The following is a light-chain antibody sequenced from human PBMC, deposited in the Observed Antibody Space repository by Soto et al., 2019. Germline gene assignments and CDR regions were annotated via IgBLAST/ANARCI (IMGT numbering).Light chain of an antibody. CDR2: WAS. CDR1: QSVLYNPANKNY. V-gene: IGKV4-1*01. J-gene: IGKJ4*01. CDR3: QQYYTTLS. Sequence: DIVMTQSPDSLAVSLGERATIKCKSSQSVLYNPANKNYLAWYQQKAGQPPKLLIYWASTRDSGVPDRFSGSGSGADFTLTINNLQAEYVAVYYCQQYYTTLSFGGGTKVEIK.